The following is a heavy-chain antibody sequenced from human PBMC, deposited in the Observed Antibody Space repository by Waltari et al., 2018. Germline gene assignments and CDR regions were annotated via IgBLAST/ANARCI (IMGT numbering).Heavy chain of an antibody. D-gene: IGHD6-19*01. CDR1: GGSISSSSYY. J-gene: IGHJ4*02. Sequence: QLQLQESGPGLVKPSENLSLTCTVSGGSISSSSYYWGWIRQPPGKGLEWIGRIYYSGSTYYNPSLKSRVTISVDTSKNQFSLKLSSVTAADTAVYYCARRSSSGWYGTGVDYWGQGTLVTVSS. V-gene: IGHV4-39*01. CDR2: IYYSGST. CDR3: ARRSSSGWYGTGVDY.